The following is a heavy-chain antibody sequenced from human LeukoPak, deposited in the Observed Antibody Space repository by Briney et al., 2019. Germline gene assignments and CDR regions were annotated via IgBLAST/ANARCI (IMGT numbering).Heavy chain of an antibody. J-gene: IGHJ4*02. D-gene: IGHD6-6*01. V-gene: IGHV3-33*01. Sequence: GRSLRLSCAASGFTFSSYGMHWVRQAPGKGLEWVAVIWYDGSNKYYADSVKGRFTISRDNSKNTLYLQMNSLRAEDTAVYYCARSRSSYSSSSGGDYWGQGTLVTVSS. CDR3: ARSRSSYSSSSGGDY. CDR1: GFTFSSYG. CDR2: IWYDGSNK.